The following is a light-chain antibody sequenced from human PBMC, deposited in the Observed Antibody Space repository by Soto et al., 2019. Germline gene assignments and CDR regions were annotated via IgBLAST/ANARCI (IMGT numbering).Light chain of an antibody. CDR3: QQYGSSSWT. CDR1: QSVSSSY. J-gene: IGKJ1*01. Sequence: EIVLTQSPGTLSLSPGERATLPCRASQSVSSSYLAWYQQKLGQAPRLLIYGASSRATGIPDRFSGSGSGTDFTLTISRLEPEDFAVYYCQQYGSSSWTFGQGTKVEIK. V-gene: IGKV3-20*01. CDR2: GAS.